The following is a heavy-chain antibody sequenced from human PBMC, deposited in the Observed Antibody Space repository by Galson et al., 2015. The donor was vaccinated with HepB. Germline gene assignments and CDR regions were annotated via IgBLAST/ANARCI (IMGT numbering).Heavy chain of an antibody. V-gene: IGHV1-18*01. CDR2: ISAYNGNT. D-gene: IGHD6-6*01. Sequence: SVKVSCKASRYTFINFGITWVRQAPGQGLEWMAWISAYNGNTDYAQKFQGRVTMTTDASTSTAYMELRGLTSDDTAVYYCAAARYTTSPPDNWGQGTLVTVSS. CDR3: AAARYTTSPPDN. J-gene: IGHJ4*02. CDR1: RYTFINFG.